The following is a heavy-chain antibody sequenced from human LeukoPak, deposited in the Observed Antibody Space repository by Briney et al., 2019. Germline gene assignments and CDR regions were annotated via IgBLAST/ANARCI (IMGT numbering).Heavy chain of an antibody. D-gene: IGHD6-19*01. CDR1: GGTFSSYA. CDR2: IIPIFGTA. Sequence: GASVKVSCKASGGTFSSYAISWVRQAPGQGLEWMGGIIPIFGTANYAQKFQGRVTITTDESTSTAYMELSSLRSEDTAVYYCARGIAVAPYYYRYYMDVWGKGTTVTVSS. V-gene: IGHV1-69*05. CDR3: ARGIAVAPYYYRYYMDV. J-gene: IGHJ6*03.